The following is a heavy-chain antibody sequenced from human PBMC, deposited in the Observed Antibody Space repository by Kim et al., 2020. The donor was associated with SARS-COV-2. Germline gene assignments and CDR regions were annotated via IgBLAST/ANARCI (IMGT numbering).Heavy chain of an antibody. CDR1: GFTVSSNY. Sequence: GGSLRLSCAASGFTVSSNYMIWVRQAPGKGLEWVSVIYSGGSTYYADSVKGRFTISRDNSKNTLYLQMNSLRAEDTAVYYCARGPPRGPYYYGSGSYFTYYYYGMDVWGQGTTVTVSS. J-gene: IGHJ6*02. CDR3: ARGPPRGPYYYGSGSYFTYYYYGMDV. CDR2: IYSGGST. D-gene: IGHD3-10*01. V-gene: IGHV3-53*01.